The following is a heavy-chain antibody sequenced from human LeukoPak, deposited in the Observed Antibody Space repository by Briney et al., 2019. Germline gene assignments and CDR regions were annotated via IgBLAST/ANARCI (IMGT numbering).Heavy chain of an antibody. D-gene: IGHD1-26*01. CDR2: IAYDGSDM. J-gene: IGHJ4*02. CDR3: AADIVGNLDY. CDR1: GFTFSNYA. Sequence: PGGSLRLSCAASGFTFSNYAMSWVRQAPGKGLEWVAVIAYDGSDMYYADSVKGRFTISRDNSKNTLYLQMNSLRAEDTAVYYCAADIVGNLDYWGQGTLVTVSS. V-gene: IGHV3-30-3*01.